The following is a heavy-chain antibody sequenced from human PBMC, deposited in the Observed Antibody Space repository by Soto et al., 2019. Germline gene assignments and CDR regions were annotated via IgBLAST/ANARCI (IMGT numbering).Heavy chain of an antibody. D-gene: IGHD3-3*01. CDR2: IYTSGST. CDR3: TAGWDSYSDFWSGYYYYGMDL. CDR1: GGSISSYY. V-gene: IGHV4-4*07. Sequence: PSETLSLTXTVSGGSISSYYWSWIRQPAGKGLEWIGRIYTSGSTNYNPSLKSRVTMSVDTSKNQFSLKLSSVTAEDTAVYYCTAGWDSYSDFWSGYYYYGMDLWGQGTTVTVSS. J-gene: IGHJ6*02.